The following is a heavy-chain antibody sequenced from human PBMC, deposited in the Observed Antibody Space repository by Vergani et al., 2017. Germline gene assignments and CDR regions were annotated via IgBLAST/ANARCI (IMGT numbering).Heavy chain of an antibody. V-gene: IGHV4-39*01. CDR2: IYNSGNG. Sequence: QMQLQESGPGLVKASETLSLTCTVSGDSIISRSYYWGWIRQPPGKGLEWIGGIYNSGNGHSSSSLKSRVTISADTSKNQFSLRLTSVTAADTAVYYCASGKYYSDSTSHFRGRYFDVWGRGTLVTVPS. D-gene: IGHD3-16*01. CDR1: GDSIISRSYY. J-gene: IGHJ2*01. CDR3: ASGKYYSDSTSHFRGRYFDV.